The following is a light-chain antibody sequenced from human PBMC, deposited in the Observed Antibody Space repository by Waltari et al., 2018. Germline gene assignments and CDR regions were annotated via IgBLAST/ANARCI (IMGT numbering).Light chain of an antibody. CDR2: KNK. Sequence: QSVLTQPPSASGTPGQRVTIYCSGSSSNLQRTYFYWYQLFPGTAPKVLMVKNKQRPAGVSDRFSASKSGASASLAISGLRSDDEADYYCGTWDDSLSRPVFGGGTKLTVL. J-gene: IGLJ3*02. CDR1: SSNLQRTY. V-gene: IGLV1-47*01. CDR3: GTWDDSLSRPV.